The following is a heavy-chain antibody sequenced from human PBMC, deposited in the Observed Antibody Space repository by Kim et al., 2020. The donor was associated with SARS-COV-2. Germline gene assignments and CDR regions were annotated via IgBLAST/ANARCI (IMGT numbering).Heavy chain of an antibody. CDR1: GFTFGDYA. CDR3: TREGPEVVVVDGY. V-gene: IGHV3-49*03. CDR2: IRSKAYGGTT. D-gene: IGHD3-22*01. J-gene: IGHJ4*02. Sequence: GGSLRLSCTASGFTFGDYAMSWFRQAPGKGLEWVGFIRSKAYGGTTEYAASVKGRFTISRDDSKSIAYLQMNSLKTEDTAVYYCTREGPEVVVVDGYWGQGTLVTVSS.